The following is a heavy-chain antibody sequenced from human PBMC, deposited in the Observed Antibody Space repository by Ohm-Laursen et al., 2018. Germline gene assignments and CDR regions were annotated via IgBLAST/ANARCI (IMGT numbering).Heavy chain of an antibody. CDR3: AREERGSDFQGIDY. Sequence: SLRLSCTASGFSFSDYDMHWVRLLTGKRLEWVSGIDAAGRTYYPASMEGRFTISRENDKNSLYLQVDSLRAGDTAVYYCAREERGSDFQGIDYWGQGTLATVSS. V-gene: IGHV3-13*01. J-gene: IGHJ4*02. CDR1: GFSFSDYD. CDR2: IDAAGRT. D-gene: IGHD3/OR15-3a*01.